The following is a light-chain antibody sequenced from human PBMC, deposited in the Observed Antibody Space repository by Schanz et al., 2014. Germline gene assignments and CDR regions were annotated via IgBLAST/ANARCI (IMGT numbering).Light chain of an antibody. CDR2: DVN. J-gene: IGLJ2*01. CDR1: SSDFGSYNL. CDR3: SSYAGSNTLV. V-gene: IGLV2-14*02. Sequence: QSVLTQPASVSGSPGQSITISCTATSSDFGSYNLVSWYQQYPGKAPKLMIYDVNNRPSGVSIRFSGSKSGNTASLTISGLQAEDEADYYCSSYAGSNTLVFGGGTKLTVL.